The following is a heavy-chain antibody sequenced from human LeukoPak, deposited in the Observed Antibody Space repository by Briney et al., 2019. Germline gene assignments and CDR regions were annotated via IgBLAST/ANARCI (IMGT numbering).Heavy chain of an antibody. J-gene: IGHJ4*02. CDR3: ARRPGVGADRVNTVPIDY. D-gene: IGHD1-26*01. Sequence: SETLSLTCTVSGGSISSSSYYWGWIRQPPGKGLEWIGSIYYSGSTYYNPSLKSRVTISVDTSKNQFSLKLSSVTAADTAVYYCARRPGVGADRVNTVPIDYWGQGTLVTVSS. CDR1: GGSISSSSYY. V-gene: IGHV4-39*01. CDR2: IYYSGST.